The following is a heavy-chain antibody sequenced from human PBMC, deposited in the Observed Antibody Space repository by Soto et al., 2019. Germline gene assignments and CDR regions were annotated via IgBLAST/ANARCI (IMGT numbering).Heavy chain of an antibody. CDR3: AVGPELTNIAARRRPNWFDP. Sequence: SETLSLTCTVSGGSISSSSYYWGWIRQPPGKGLEWIGSIYYSGSTNYNPSLKSRVTISVDKSKNQFSLKLSSVTAADTAVYYCAVGPELTNIAARRRPNWFDPWGQGTLVTVSS. CDR2: IYYSGST. CDR1: GGSISSSSYY. D-gene: IGHD6-6*01. J-gene: IGHJ5*02. V-gene: IGHV4-39*07.